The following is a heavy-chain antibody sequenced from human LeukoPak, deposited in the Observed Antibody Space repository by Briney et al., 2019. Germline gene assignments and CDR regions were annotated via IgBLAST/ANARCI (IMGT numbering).Heavy chain of an antibody. J-gene: IGHJ4*02. CDR2: ISDSGGRT. D-gene: IGHD3-22*01. CDR1: GITLSNYG. V-gene: IGHV3-23*01. CDR3: AKRGVVIRVILVGFHKEAYYFDS. Sequence: GGSLRLSCAVSGITLSNYGMSWVRQAPGKGLEWVAGISDSGGRTNYADSLKGRFTISRDNPKNTLYLQMNSLRAEDTAVYFCAKRGVVIRVILVGFHKEAYYFDSWGQGALVTVSS.